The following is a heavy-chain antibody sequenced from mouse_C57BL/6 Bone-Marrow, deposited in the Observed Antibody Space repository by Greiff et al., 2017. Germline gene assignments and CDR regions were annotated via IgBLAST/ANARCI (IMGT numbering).Heavy chain of an antibody. CDR3: ARSFDGDWYFDV. V-gene: IGHV1-69*01. J-gene: IGHJ1*03. Sequence: QVQLQQPGAELVMPGASVKLSCKASGYTFTSYWMHWVKQRPGQGLEWIGEIDPSDSYTKYNQKFKGKSTLTVDKSSSTAYVQLSSLTSEDSAVYYCARSFDGDWYFDVWGTGTTVTVSS. CDR1: GYTFTSYW. D-gene: IGHD1-1*02. CDR2: IDPSDSYT.